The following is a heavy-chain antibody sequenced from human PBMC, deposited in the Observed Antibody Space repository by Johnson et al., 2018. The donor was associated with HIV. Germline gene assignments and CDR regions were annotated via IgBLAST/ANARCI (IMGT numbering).Heavy chain of an antibody. CDR2: ISGGGGST. CDR3: AKYRIVGPTRGSAFDI. V-gene: IGHV3-23*04. J-gene: IGHJ3*02. D-gene: IGHD1-26*01. CDR1: GFTFSNYA. Sequence: VHLVESGGGLVQPGGSLRLSCTASGFTFSNYAMSWVRQAPGKGLEWVLAISGGGGSTYYADSVKGRFTISRDNSKNTLYLQMNSLRAEDTAIYYCAKYRIVGPTRGSAFDIWGQGTMVTVSS.